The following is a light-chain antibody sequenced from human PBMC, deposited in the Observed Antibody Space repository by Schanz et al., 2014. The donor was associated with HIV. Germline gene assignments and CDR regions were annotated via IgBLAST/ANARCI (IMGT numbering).Light chain of an antibody. CDR2: EAS. V-gene: IGKV1-5*03. CDR3: LHYNDFTST. CDR1: QSISEW. Sequence: DIQMTQSPSSVSASVGDRITITCRASQSISEWLAWYQQKPGQAPNLLISEASTLESGVPSRFSGTGSGTEFTLTISSLHPDDFATYFCLHYNDFTSTFGQGTKLDI. J-gene: IGKJ2*01.